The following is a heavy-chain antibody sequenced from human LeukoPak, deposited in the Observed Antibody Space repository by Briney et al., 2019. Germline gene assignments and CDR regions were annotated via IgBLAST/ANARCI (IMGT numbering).Heavy chain of an antibody. CDR3: AREGSNNWFDP. J-gene: IGHJ5*02. CDR2: IYYSGST. V-gene: IGHV4-59*01. Sequence: SETLSLTCTVSGGSISSYYWSWIRQPPGKGLEWIGYIYYSGSTNYNPSLKSRVTILVDTSKNQFSLKLSSVTAADTAVYYCAREGSNNWFDPWGQGTLVTVSS. D-gene: IGHD2-8*01. CDR1: GGSISSYY.